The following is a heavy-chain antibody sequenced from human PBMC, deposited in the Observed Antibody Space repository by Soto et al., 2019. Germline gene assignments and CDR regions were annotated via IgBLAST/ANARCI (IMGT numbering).Heavy chain of an antibody. CDR3: AAWGRGYSSAPRFDFEY. Sequence: QVQLVQSGAEVKKPGSSVKVSCQASGGIFSRNAISWVRQAPGQGLAWMGGILPIFDTTHYAQKFQGRVTITADESTSTAYMELSSLKSEDTAVYYCAAWGRGYSSAPRFDFEYWGQGTLVTVSS. CDR1: GGIFSRNA. V-gene: IGHV1-69*01. D-gene: IGHD5-18*01. J-gene: IGHJ4*02. CDR2: ILPIFDTT.